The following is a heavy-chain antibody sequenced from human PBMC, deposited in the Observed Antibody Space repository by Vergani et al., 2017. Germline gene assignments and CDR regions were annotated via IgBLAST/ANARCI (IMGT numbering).Heavy chain of an antibody. Sequence: QVQLVQSGAEVKKPGSSVKVSCKASGGTFSSYAISWVRQAPGQGLEWMGWISAYNGNTNYAQKLQGRVTMTTDTSTSTAYMELRSLRSDDTALYHCARFSGSSYYFDYWGQGTLVTVSS. V-gene: IGHV1-18*01. CDR1: GGTFSSYA. CDR3: ARFSGSSYYFDY. CDR2: ISAYNGNT. J-gene: IGHJ4*02. D-gene: IGHD1-26*01.